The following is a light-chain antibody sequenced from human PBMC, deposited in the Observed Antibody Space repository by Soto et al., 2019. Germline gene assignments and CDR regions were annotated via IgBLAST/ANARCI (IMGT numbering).Light chain of an antibody. V-gene: IGKV3-20*01. CDR1: QSVSDSY. J-gene: IGKJ3*01. CDR2: AS. CDR3: QHYGTSSL. Sequence: EIVLTQSPGTLSLSPGERATLSCRASQSVSDSYLAWYQQKPGQAPRLLIYASSRATGIPGRFSGSGSGIDSTLTISRLEPEDYAVYYWQHYGTSSLFGPGTKVDIK.